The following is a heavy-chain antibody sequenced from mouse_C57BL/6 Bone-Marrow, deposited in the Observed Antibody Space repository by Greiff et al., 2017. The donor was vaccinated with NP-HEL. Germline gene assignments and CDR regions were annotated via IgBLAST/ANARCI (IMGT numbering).Heavy chain of an antibody. CDR2: ISNGGGST. Sequence: EVQLVESGGGLVQPGGSLKLSCAASGFTFSDYYMYWVRQTPEKRLEWVAYISNGGGSTYYPDTVKGRFTISRDNAKNTLYLQMSRLKSEDTAMYYCARQPDGPYYAMDYWGQGTSVTVSS. CDR1: GFTFSDYY. V-gene: IGHV5-12*01. CDR3: ARQPDGPYYAMDY. J-gene: IGHJ4*01.